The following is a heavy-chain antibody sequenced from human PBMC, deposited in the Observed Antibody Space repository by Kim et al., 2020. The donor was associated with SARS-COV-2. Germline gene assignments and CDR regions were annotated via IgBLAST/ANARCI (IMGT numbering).Heavy chain of an antibody. CDR1: GFTFSSYG. CDR2: ISYDGSNK. Sequence: GGSLRLSCAASGFTFSSYGMHWVRQAPGKGLEWVAVISYDGSNKYYADSVKGRFTISRDNSKNTLYLQMNSLRAEDTAVYYCAKDPKNDYYDSSGYLPGWGQGTLVTVSS. V-gene: IGHV3-30*18. CDR3: AKDPKNDYYDSSGYLPG. J-gene: IGHJ4*02. D-gene: IGHD3-22*01.